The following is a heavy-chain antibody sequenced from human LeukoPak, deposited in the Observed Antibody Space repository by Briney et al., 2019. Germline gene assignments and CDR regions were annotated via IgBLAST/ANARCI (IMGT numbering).Heavy chain of an antibody. CDR1: GGSITTNNYY. V-gene: IGHV4-39*02. CDR2: IYHGGSP. CDR3: AREQLRYFDWLSDAFDI. D-gene: IGHD3-9*01. Sequence: PSETLSLTCTVSGGSITTNNYYWGWIRQPPGKGLEWIGNIYHGGSPYYNPSLKSRVTISVDTSKNQFSLKLTSVTAADTAVYYCAREQLRYFDWLSDAFDIWGQGTMVTVSS. J-gene: IGHJ3*02.